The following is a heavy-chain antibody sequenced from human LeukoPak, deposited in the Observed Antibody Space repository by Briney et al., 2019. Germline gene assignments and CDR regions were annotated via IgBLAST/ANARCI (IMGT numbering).Heavy chain of an antibody. J-gene: IGHJ4*02. CDR1: GYTFTGYY. CDR3: AIELGEWGVFDF. CDR2: INPNSGGT. Sequence: ASVKVSCKASGYTFTGYYMHWVRQAPGQGLEWMGWINPNSGGTNYAQKFQGRVTMTRDTSISTAYMELRSLTSDDTAVYYCAIELGEWGVFDFWGQGTLVTVSS. D-gene: IGHD3-16*01. V-gene: IGHV1-2*02.